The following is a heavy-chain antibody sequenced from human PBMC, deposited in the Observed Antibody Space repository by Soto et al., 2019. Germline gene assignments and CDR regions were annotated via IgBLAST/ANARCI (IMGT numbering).Heavy chain of an antibody. J-gene: IGHJ4*02. V-gene: IGHV3-21*01. D-gene: IGHD3-22*01. Sequence: GGSLRLSCAASGFTFSSYSMNWVRQAPGKGLEWVPSISSDRSYIYYADSVKGRFTMSRDNAKNSLYLQMNSLRAEDTAVYYCARHGDYVSMNYYDSSGYVDYWGQGTLVTVSS. CDR1: GFTFSSYS. CDR2: ISSDRSYI. CDR3: ARHGDYVSMNYYDSSGYVDY.